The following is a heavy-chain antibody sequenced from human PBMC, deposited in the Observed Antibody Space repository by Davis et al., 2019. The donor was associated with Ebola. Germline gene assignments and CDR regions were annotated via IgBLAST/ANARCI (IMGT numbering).Heavy chain of an antibody. J-gene: IGHJ4*02. CDR2: ISDTGGST. Sequence: ESLKISCAASGFTFYTYAMNWVRQAPGKGLEWVSSISDTGGSTYYADSVKGRFTISRDSSLYLQMNSLRAEDTAVYYCVKAVSGSYSAFDYWGQGTLVTVSS. CDR3: VKAVSGSYSAFDY. D-gene: IGHD1-26*01. V-gene: IGHV3-23*01. CDR1: GFTFYTYA.